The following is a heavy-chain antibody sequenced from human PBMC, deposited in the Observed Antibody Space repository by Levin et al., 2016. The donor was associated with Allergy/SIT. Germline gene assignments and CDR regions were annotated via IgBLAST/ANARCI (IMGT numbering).Heavy chain of an antibody. CDR1: GGSITGSPYY. D-gene: IGHD2-2*01. CDR2: IYYSGRT. J-gene: IGHJ5*02. V-gene: IGHV4-39*02. CDR3: MRERESSSDT. Sequence: SETLSLTCTVSGGSITGSPYYWAWIRQPPGKGLEWIGSIYYSGRTYYNPSLKSRVTISIDTSKNQFSLKLTSVTASDTAVYYCMRERESSSDTWGQGTLVIVSS.